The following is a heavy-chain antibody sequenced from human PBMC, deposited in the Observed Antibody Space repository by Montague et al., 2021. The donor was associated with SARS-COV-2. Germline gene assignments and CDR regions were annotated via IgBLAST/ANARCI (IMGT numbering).Heavy chain of an antibody. Sequence: VSPGARLSSASLSWHWIRQSPSRVLERLASTYYRSKWYNDSAPSVSGRATVKPDTSRNQFSLHLDSVTPEDTALYFCARKMDSSFDVWGKGTMVIVSS. CDR3: ARKMDSSFDV. J-gene: IGHJ3*01. V-gene: IGHV6-1*01. CDR1: GARLSSASLS. D-gene: IGHD2-2*03. CDR2: TYYRSKWYN.